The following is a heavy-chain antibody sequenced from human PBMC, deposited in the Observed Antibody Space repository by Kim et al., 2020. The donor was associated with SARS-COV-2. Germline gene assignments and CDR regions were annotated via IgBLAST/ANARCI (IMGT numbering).Heavy chain of an antibody. J-gene: IGHJ3*02. Sequence: DDVKGRYTISRDNAKNSLYLQMNSLRAGDTALYYGAKDIGQWLVLYAVDIWGQGTMVTVSS. CDR3: AKDIGQWLVLYAVDI. D-gene: IGHD6-19*01. V-gene: IGHV3-9*01.